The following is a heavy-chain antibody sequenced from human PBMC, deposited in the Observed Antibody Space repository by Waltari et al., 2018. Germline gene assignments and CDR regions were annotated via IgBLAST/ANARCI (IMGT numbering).Heavy chain of an antibody. Sequence: EVQVVESGGGLVKPGGSHRLSCAGSGFTFSDYTFNWVREAPGKGLGWVSSVSSSMSYKQYADSVKGRFTISRDNAKNSMYLQMNSLRVEDTGVYYCARGKGGSSWFFDYWGQRALVTVSS. CDR3: ARGKGGSSWFFDY. CDR1: GFTFSDYT. V-gene: IGHV3-21*01. D-gene: IGHD6-13*01. CDR2: VSSSMSYK. J-gene: IGHJ4*02.